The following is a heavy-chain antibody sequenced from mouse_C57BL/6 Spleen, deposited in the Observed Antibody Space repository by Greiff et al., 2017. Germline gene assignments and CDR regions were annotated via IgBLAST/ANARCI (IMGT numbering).Heavy chain of an antibody. CDR1: GFTFNTYA. V-gene: IGHV10-3*01. CDR2: IKSKSSNYAT. Sequence: EVQLVESGGGLVQPKGSLKLSCAASGFTFNTYAMHWVRQAPGKGLEWVARIKSKSSNYATYYADSVKDRFTISRDDSQSMLYLQMNNLKTEDTAMYYCVRDENYSNCYAMDYWGQGTSVTVSS. CDR3: VRDENYSNCYAMDY. D-gene: IGHD2-5*01. J-gene: IGHJ4*01.